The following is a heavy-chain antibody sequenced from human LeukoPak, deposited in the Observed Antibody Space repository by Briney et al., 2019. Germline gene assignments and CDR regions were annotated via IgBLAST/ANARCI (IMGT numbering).Heavy chain of an antibody. CDR1: GVSISSSSYY. J-gene: IGHJ6*03. CDR2: SYYGGST. D-gene: IGHD3-10*02. CDR3: ARDMLGDSYYYYMDV. Sequence: SETLSLTCTVSGVSISSSSYYWGWIRQPPGKGLEWIGTSYYGGSTYYNPSLKSRVTISIDTSKNQFSLKLSSVTAADTAVYYCARDMLGDSYYYYMDVWGKGTTVTVSS. V-gene: IGHV4-39*02.